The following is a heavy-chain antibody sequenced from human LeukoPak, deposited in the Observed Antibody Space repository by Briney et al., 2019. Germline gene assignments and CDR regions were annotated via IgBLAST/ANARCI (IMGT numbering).Heavy chain of an antibody. Sequence: GGSLRLSCAASGFTFSSYAMSWVRQAPGKGLEWVSTISGSGDSTYYADSVKGRFTISRDSSKNTLYLQMNSLRAEDTAVYYCAKPGLIQWLVPFHYWGQGTLVTVSS. D-gene: IGHD6-19*01. CDR3: AKPGLIQWLVPFHY. CDR1: GFTFSSYA. CDR2: ISGSGDST. J-gene: IGHJ4*02. V-gene: IGHV3-23*01.